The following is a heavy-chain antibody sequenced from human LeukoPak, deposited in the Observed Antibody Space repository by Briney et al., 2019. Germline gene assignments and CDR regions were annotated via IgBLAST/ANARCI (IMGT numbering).Heavy chain of an antibody. D-gene: IGHD3-10*01. Sequence: GGSLRLSCAASGFSFSNYWMNWVRQAPGKGLEWVGRIKSKIGGATADYAAPVKDRFTISRDDSKNTLYLQMNSLKTEDTAVYYCATDRAWFDPWGQGTLVTVSS. CDR1: GFSFSNYW. CDR3: ATDRAWFDP. J-gene: IGHJ5*02. CDR2: IKSKIGGATA. V-gene: IGHV3-15*01.